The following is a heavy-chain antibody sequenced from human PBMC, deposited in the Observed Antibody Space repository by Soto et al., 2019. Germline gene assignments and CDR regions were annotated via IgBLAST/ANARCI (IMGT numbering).Heavy chain of an antibody. Sequence: PSETLSLTCAVSGYSISSGYYWGWIRQPPGKGLEWIGSIYHSGSTYYNPSLKSRVTISVDTSKNQFSLKLSSVTAADTAVYYCAIDAPYYYDSSGSTRRWFDPWGQGTLVTVSS. J-gene: IGHJ5*02. CDR1: GYSISSGYY. CDR3: AIDAPYYYDSSGSTRRWFDP. CDR2: IYHSGST. V-gene: IGHV4-38-2*02. D-gene: IGHD3-22*01.